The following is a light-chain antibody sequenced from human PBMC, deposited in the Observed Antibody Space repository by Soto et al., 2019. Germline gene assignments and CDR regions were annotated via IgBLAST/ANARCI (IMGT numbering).Light chain of an antibody. CDR2: KIS. CDR3: MQGTHWPYT. J-gene: IGKJ2*01. V-gene: IGKV2-30*01. Sequence: DAVLTHSPLSLSATLGQSASLSCWSSQSLVYGDGNIYLNWFHQRPGQSPRRLVYKISTRDSGVSDRFTGSASGTAFTLTISRVEAEDVGIYYCMQGTHWPYTFGQGTKLEI. CDR1: QSLVYGDGNIY.